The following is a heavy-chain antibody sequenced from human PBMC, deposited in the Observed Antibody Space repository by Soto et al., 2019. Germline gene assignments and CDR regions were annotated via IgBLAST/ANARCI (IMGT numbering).Heavy chain of an antibody. V-gene: IGHV3-7*01. Sequence: EVQLVESGGGLVQPGGSLRLSCAASGFTFSSYWMTWVRQAPGKGLEWVANIKQDGSAKYYVDSVKGRFTISRDNAKNQLYXQMNSLRAEDTAVYYCARWLKASVWYVLLEGSFDYWGQGTLVTVSS. J-gene: IGHJ4*02. CDR3: ARWLKASVWYVLLEGSFDY. CDR2: IKQDGSAK. D-gene: IGHD6-19*01. CDR1: GFTFSSYW.